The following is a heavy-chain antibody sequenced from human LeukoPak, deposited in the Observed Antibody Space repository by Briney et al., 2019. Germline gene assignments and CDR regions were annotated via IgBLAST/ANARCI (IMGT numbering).Heavy chain of an antibody. CDR3: AKEGGYDGEFDY. V-gene: IGHV3-43*02. CDR2: ISGDGGST. D-gene: IGHD5-12*01. Sequence: GGSLRLSCAASGFTFDDYAMHWVRQAPGKGLEWVSLISGDGGSTYYADSVKGRFTISRDNSKNSLYLQMNSLRTEDTALYYGAKEGGYDGEFDYWGQGTLVTVSS. CDR1: GFTFDDYA. J-gene: IGHJ4*02.